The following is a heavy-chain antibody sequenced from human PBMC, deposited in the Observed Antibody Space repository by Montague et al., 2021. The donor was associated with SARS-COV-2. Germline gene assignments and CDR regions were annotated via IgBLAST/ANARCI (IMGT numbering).Heavy chain of an antibody. CDR2: PYYRSRWFD. J-gene: IGHJ3*02. Sequence: CAISGDSVSDDSVSWNWHRQSPSRGLELLGRPYYRSRWFDHYEXXXKXXXSIKAGTSKNQFSLQLDSVTPEDTAVYYCARGDGLGPYTGYAFDIWGQGTLVTVSS. V-gene: IGHV6-1*01. CDR1: GDSVSDDSVS. CDR3: ARGDGLGPYTGYAFDI. D-gene: IGHD3-16*01.